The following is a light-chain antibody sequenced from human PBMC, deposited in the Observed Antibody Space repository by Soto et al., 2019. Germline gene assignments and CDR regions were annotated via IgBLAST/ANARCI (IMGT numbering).Light chain of an antibody. Sequence: QPVLTQSPSASASLGASVKLTCTLDSGHSTYAIAWHQQQPEKGPRYLMKVNSDGGHTKGDGIPDRFSGSSSGAERYLTLADILTEHGAQYDCETWRPGIRKFAGGTKLTVL. CDR2: VNSDGGH. J-gene: IGLJ3*02. CDR3: ETWRPGIRK. CDR1: SGHSTYA. V-gene: IGLV4-69*01.